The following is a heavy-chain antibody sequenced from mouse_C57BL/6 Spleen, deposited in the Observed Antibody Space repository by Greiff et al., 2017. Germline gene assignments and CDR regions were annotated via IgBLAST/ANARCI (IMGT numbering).Heavy chain of an antibody. CDR2: IRLKSGNSDT. J-gene: IGHJ2*01. CDR3: KFYDGYRGDFDY. Sequence: EVQVEESGGGLVQPGGSMKLSCVASGFTFSNYWMNWVSQSPEKGLEWVAQIRLKSGNSDTHYTVSVKGRFTISRDDSKSSVYLQMNNLRAEDTGIYYCKFYDGYRGDFDYWGQGTPLTVSS. CDR1: GFTFSNYW. D-gene: IGHD2-3*01. V-gene: IGHV6-3*01.